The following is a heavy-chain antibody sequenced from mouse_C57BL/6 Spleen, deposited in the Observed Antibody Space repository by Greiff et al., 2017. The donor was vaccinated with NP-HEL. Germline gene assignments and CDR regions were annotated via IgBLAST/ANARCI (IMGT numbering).Heavy chain of an antibody. J-gene: IGHJ3*01. CDR3: TTGPGAY. V-gene: IGHV14-4*01. Sequence: VQLKQSGAELVRPGASVKLSCTASGFNIKDDYMHWVKQRPEQGLEWIGWIDPENGDTEYASKFQGKATITADTSSNTAYLQLSSLTSEDTAVYYCTTGPGAYWGQGTLVTVSA. CDR1: GFNIKDDY. CDR2: IDPENGDT.